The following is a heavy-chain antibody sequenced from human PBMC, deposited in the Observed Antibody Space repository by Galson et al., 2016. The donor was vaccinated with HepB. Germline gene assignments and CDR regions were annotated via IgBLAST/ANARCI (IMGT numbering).Heavy chain of an antibody. CDR3: ARVPGPYFYYMDV. V-gene: IGHV3-11*06. CDR2: MSSNSIFT. CDR1: GFTFSTYY. Sequence: SLRLSCAASGFTFSTYYMIWIRQAPGKGLEWIAYMSSNSIFTNYPDFVKGRFTISRDNAENSLYLQVNSLRAEDTAVYYCARVPGPYFYYMDVWGKGTTVTVSS. J-gene: IGHJ6*03.